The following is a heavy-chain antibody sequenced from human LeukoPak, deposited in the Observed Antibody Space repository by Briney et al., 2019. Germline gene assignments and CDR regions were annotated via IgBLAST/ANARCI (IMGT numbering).Heavy chain of an antibody. D-gene: IGHD3-9*01. Sequence: SETLSLTCTVSGGSITTFYWSWVRQPPGKGLEYIGHIDCSGRAKYNPSLKSRVTISVDTSKNQFSLKLSSVTAADTAIYYCARRRYLDVWGQGTTVTVSS. CDR1: GGSITTFY. V-gene: IGHV4-59*01. J-gene: IGHJ6*02. CDR3: ARRRYLDV. CDR2: IDCSGRA.